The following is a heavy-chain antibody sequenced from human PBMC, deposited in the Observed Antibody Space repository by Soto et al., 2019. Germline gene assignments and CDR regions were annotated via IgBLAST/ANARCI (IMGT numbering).Heavy chain of an antibody. CDR3: ARDSSSWFPSYYYYGMDV. D-gene: IGHD6-13*01. CDR2: IWYDGSNK. CDR1: GFTFSSYV. V-gene: IGHV3-33*01. Sequence: QVQLVESGGGVVQPGRSLRLSCAASGFTFSSYVMHWVRQAPGKGLEWVAVIWYDGSNKYYADSVKGRFTISRDNSKNTLYLQMNSLRAEDTAVYYCARDSSSWFPSYYYYGMDVWGQGTTVTVSS. J-gene: IGHJ6*02.